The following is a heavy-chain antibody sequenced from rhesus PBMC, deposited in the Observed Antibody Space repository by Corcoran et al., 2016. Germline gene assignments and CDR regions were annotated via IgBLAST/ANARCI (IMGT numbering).Heavy chain of an antibody. CDR2: MNTYTGNP. D-gene: IGHD4-35*01. Sequence: QVQLVQSGPEVKQPGASVKVSCKASGYSFTTYGMNWVRQAPGQGLEGMGGMNTYTGNPTYAQGFTERFVFSMDASVSTVYLQISSLKGEDTTVYYCARLTYGNYIDYWGQGVLVTVSS. J-gene: IGHJ4*01. CDR3: ARLTYGNYIDY. V-gene: IGHV7-193*02. CDR1: GYSFTTYG.